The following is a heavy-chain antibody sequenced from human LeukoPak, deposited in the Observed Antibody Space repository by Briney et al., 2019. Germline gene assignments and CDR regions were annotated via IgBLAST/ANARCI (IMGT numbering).Heavy chain of an antibody. D-gene: IGHD3-22*01. Sequence: KSSETLSLTCAVSGGSISSSNWWSWVRQPPGKGLEWIGEIYHSGSTNYNPSLKSRVTISVDKSKNQFSLKLSSVTAADTAVYYCARSITMIYSCLDYWGQRTLVTVSS. CDR1: GGSISSSNW. CDR2: IYHSGST. J-gene: IGHJ4*02. CDR3: ARSITMIYSCLDY. V-gene: IGHV4-4*02.